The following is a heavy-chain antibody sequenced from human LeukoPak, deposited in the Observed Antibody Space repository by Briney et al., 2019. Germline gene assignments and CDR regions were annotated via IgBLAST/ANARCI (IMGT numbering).Heavy chain of an antibody. CDR3: GRQYCSSTNCPFDY. D-gene: IGHD2-2*01. J-gene: IGHJ4*02. Sequence: SETLSLTCAVSGYSISSGYYWGWIRQPPGKGLEWIGSIYLTGSTSYNPSLKSRVTISVDTSKNQFSLKLSSVTAADTAMYYCGRQYCSSTNCPFDYWGQGTLVTVSS. CDR2: IYLTGST. V-gene: IGHV4-38-2*01. CDR1: GYSISSGYY.